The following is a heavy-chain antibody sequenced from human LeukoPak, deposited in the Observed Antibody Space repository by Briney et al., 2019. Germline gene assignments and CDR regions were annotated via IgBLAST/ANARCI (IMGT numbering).Heavy chain of an antibody. CDR1: GFTFTDHW. CDR2: IRSDGRDT. Sequence: GGSLRLSCAGSGFTFTDHWMHWVRQAPGKGLVWVSRIRSDGRDTNYADSVKGRFTISRDNAKNTLYLQMNSLGAEDTAVYYCGRDAVLGSGSIAYWGQGVLVTVSS. D-gene: IGHD3-10*01. CDR3: GRDAVLGSGSIAY. V-gene: IGHV3-74*01. J-gene: IGHJ4*02.